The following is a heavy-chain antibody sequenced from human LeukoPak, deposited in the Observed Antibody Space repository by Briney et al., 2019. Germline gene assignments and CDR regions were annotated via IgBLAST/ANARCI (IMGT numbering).Heavy chain of an antibody. Sequence: ASVKVSCKASGYTFTDYYMHWMRQAPGQGLGWMGLINPKNGGTKYSQKFQSRVTMTRDASIRTAYMELGRLISDDTAVYYCASGPSSGSFDYWGQGTLVTVSS. CDR2: INPKNGGT. V-gene: IGHV1-2*02. CDR3: ASGPSSGSFDY. J-gene: IGHJ4*02. CDR1: GYTFTDYY. D-gene: IGHD6-19*01.